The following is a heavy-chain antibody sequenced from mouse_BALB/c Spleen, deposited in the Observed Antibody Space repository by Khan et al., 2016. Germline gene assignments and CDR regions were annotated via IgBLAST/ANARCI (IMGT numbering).Heavy chain of an antibody. V-gene: IGHV3-8*02. D-gene: IGHD2-10*02. CDR3: ARSRYGNYYFDY. J-gene: IGHJ2*01. CDR1: GDSITSGY. CDR2: ISYSGST. Sequence: EVQLQESGPSLVKPSQTLSLTCSVTGDSITSGYWNWIRKFPGNKLEYMGYISYSGSTYYNPSLKSRISITRDTSKNQYYLQLNSVTTEDTATDDCARSRYGNYYFDYWGQGTTLTVSS.